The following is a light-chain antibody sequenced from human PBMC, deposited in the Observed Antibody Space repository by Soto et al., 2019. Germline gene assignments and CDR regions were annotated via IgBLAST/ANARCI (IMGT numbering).Light chain of an antibody. Sequence: EIVLKQSPATLSLSTGESATLSCRASQSVSNNYLAWYQQKPGQAPRLLIYGASNRATGIPDRFSGSGSGTDFTLTISRLEPEDFAVYYCQQYGSSGTFGQGTKVDI. V-gene: IGKV3-20*01. CDR3: QQYGSSGT. CDR2: GAS. CDR1: QSVSNNY. J-gene: IGKJ1*01.